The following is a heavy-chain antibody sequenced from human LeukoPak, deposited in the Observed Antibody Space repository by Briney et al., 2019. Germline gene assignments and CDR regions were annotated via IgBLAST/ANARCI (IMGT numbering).Heavy chain of an antibody. Sequence: SVTLSLTCTVSGGSISSSSYYWGWIRQPPGKGLEWIGSIYYSGSTYYNPSLKSRVTISVDTSKNQFSLKLSSVTAADTAVYYCARLSRGTGFSRWFDPWGQGTLVTVS. J-gene: IGHJ5*02. V-gene: IGHV4-39*01. CDR1: GGSISSSSYY. CDR2: IYYSGST. CDR3: ARLSRGTGFSRWFDP. D-gene: IGHD2-8*02.